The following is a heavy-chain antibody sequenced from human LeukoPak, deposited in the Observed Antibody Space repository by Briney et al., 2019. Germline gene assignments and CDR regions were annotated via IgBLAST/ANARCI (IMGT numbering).Heavy chain of an antibody. D-gene: IGHD1-26*01. CDR2: INHSGST. CDR1: GGSFSGYY. J-gene: IGHJ4*02. CDR3: AREGVGATYFDY. V-gene: IGHV4-34*01. Sequence: PSETLSLTCAVYGGSFSGYYWSGIRQPPGRGLEWIGQINHSGSTNYNPSLKSRVTISVGTSKNQFSLKLTSVTAADTAVYYCAREGVGATYFDYWGQGTLVTVSS.